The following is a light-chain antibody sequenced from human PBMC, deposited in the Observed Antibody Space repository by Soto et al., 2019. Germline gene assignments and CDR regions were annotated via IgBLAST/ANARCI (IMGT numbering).Light chain of an antibody. CDR3: QQYNNWPLT. V-gene: IGKV3-15*01. CDR1: QNIKSN. J-gene: IGKJ4*01. CDR2: GPS. Sequence: DIVMTQSPATLSVSPGERATLSCRASQNIKSNLAWYQQKPGQAPRLLIYGPSSRATGIPARFSGSGSGTEFTLTISSLRSEDLAVYYCQQYNNWPLTFGGGTKLEIK.